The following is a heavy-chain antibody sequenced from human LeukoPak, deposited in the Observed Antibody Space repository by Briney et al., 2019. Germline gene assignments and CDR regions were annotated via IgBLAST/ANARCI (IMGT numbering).Heavy chain of an antibody. D-gene: IGHD3-9*01. CDR2: ITGSGGNT. V-gene: IGHV3-23*01. J-gene: IGHJ4*02. CDR3: AKWGDYDVLTGYYVSDY. CDR1: GFTFSNYA. Sequence: PGASLRLSCAASGFTFSNYAMSWVRQAPGKGLEWVSAITGSGGNTYYAGSVKGRFTISRDNSTNTVFLQMNSLRAEDTAVYYCAKWGDYDVLTGYYVSDYWGQGTLVTVSS.